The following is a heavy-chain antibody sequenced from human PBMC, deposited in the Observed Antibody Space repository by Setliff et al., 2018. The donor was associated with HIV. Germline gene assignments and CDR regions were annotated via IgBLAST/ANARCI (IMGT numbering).Heavy chain of an antibody. CDR2: INQNGREK. CDR1: GFTSGFTFTNYW. Sequence: PGGSLRLSCAASGFTSGFTFTNYWMSWVRQAPGKGLEWVANINQNGREKYYVDSVKGRFTISRDNAKDSLYLQMNSLRGEDTAVYYCAGSRGYFVQADWGQGTLVTVSS. CDR3: AGSRGYFVQAD. V-gene: IGHV3-7*01. J-gene: IGHJ4*02. D-gene: IGHD1-1*01.